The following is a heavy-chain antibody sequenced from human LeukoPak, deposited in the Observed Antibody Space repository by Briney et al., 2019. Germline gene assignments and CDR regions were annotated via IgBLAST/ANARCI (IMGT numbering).Heavy chain of an antibody. V-gene: IGHV3-21*01. CDR2: ISSSSSYI. CDR3: ATPIVVVAAATN. Sequence: GGSLRLSCAASGFTVSSNYMSWVRQAPGKGLEWVSSISSSSSYIYYADSVKGRFTISRDNAKNSLYLQMNSLRAEDTAVYYCATPIVVVAAATNWGQGTLVTVYS. J-gene: IGHJ4*02. D-gene: IGHD2-15*01. CDR1: GFTVSSNY.